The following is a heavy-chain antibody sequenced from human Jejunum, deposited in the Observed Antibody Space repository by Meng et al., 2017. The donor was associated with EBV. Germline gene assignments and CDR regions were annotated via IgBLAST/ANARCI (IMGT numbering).Heavy chain of an antibody. CDR3: VRGGDYCLVY. CDR2: SYYRGSP. J-gene: IGHJ4*02. D-gene: IGHD2-21*02. V-gene: IGHV4/OR15-8*01. Sequence: VKASVTRSSGCSASVSYIVSRNWWSWGRQSPEMGLEWIGESYYRGSPNYNPSLTSRVTILVDRSENHFSLHLSSVTAADTAVYYCVRGGDYCLVYWGQGTLVTVSS. CDR1: VSYIVSRNW.